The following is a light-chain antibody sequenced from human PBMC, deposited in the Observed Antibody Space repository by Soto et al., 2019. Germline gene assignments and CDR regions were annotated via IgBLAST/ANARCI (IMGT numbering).Light chain of an antibody. CDR1: NIGSKS. CDR2: YDS. CDR3: QVWDSSSDHPV. Sequence: SYELTQPPSVSVAPGKTARITCGGNNIGSKSVHWYQQKPGQAPVLVIYYDSDRPSGIPERFSGSNSGTTATLTISRVEAGDEVDYYCQVWDSSSDHPVFGGGTKLTVL. J-gene: IGLJ2*01. V-gene: IGLV3-21*04.